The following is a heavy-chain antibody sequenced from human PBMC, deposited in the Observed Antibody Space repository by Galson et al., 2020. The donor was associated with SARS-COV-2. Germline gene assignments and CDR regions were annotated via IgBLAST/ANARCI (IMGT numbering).Heavy chain of an antibody. J-gene: IGHJ4*02. D-gene: IGHD5-18*01. V-gene: IGHV1-46*01. Sequence: ASVKVSCKASGYTFTGYSMHWLRQAPGQGLEWMGIINPSVGRSNYSPRLQGRVSMSSDTSTNTVFMELSSLRSDDTAVYYCARDPVDTETTFSFDYWGQGTLVTVSS. CDR2: INPSVGRS. CDR1: GYTFTGYS. CDR3: ARDPVDTETTFSFDY.